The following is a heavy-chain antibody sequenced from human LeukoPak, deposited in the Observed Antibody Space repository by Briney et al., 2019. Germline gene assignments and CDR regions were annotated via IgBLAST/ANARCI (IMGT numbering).Heavy chain of an antibody. CDR3: PRHGYGGNSGDY. Sequence: GSPLRPPGAAPGITFTASSMNWFRQSPGKGLGWVSYIGTSTSTTYYAGSVKGRFTISRDNPNNSPYLQRNSLRDENTACNNCPRHGYGGNSGDYWGQGTLVTVSS. CDR2: IGTSTSTT. J-gene: IGHJ4*02. D-gene: IGHD4-23*01. V-gene: IGHV3-48*02. CDR1: GITFTASS.